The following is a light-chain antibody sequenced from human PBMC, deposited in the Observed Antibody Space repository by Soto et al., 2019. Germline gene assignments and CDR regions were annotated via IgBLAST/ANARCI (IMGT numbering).Light chain of an antibody. CDR1: QGISSY. Sequence: DIQLTQSPSFLSASVGDRVTITCRASQGISSYLAWYQQKPGKAPELLIYAASTLQSGVPSRFSGSGSGTEFTLTISSLQPDDFATYYCQHYNSYSETFGQGTKVELK. CDR2: AAS. V-gene: IGKV1-9*01. J-gene: IGKJ1*01. CDR3: QHYNSYSET.